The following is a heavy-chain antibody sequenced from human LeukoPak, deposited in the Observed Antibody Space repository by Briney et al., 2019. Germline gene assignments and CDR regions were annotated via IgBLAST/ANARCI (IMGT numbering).Heavy chain of an antibody. J-gene: IGHJ4*02. Sequence: GGSLRLSCAVSGLTFSDAWMVWVRQAPGKGLEWVARISAGGTTHYAAPVNARFIASRDDSKATVYLLMNSLTTEDTAVYYCTTAPTRDWLPYFHYWGQGTVVTVSS. CDR1: GLTFSDAW. CDR2: ISAGGTT. D-gene: IGHD5-12*01. V-gene: IGHV3-15*01. CDR3: TTAPTRDWLPYFHY.